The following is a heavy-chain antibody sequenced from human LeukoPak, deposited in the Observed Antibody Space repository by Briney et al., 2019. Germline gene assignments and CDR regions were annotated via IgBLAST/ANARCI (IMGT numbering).Heavy chain of an antibody. D-gene: IGHD6-13*01. CDR2: IHYDGSNN. CDR3: AKDHGSSDWYYFDY. CDR1: GFTFSSYS. Sequence: PGGSLRLSCAASGFTFSSYSMNWVRQAPGKGLEWVAFIHYDGSNNYYADSVKGRFTISRDNSKNTLYLQMNTLRADDTAVYYCAKDHGSSDWYYFDYWGQGTLVTVSS. J-gene: IGHJ4*02. V-gene: IGHV3-30*02.